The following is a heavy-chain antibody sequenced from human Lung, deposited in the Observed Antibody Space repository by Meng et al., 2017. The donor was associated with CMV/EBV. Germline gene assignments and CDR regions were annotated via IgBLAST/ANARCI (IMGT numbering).Heavy chain of an antibody. D-gene: IGHD2-2*01. J-gene: IGHJ6*02. V-gene: IGHV1-69*10. Sequence: SXXVSCKASGGTFSSYAISWVRQAPGQGLEWMGGIIPILGIANYAQKFQGRVTITADKSTSTAYMELSSLRSEDTAVYYCARAIIRGVPAVDYYYGMDVWGQGXTVTVSS. CDR1: GGTFSSYA. CDR3: ARAIIRGVPAVDYYYGMDV. CDR2: IIPILGIA.